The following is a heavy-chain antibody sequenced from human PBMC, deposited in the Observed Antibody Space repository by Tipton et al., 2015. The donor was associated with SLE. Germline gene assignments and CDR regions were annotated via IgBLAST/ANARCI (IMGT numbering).Heavy chain of an antibody. Sequence: LRLSCAVYGGSFSGYYWSWIPQPPGKGLGWIGDIYYSGSTNYNPSLKSRVTISVDTSKNQFSLKLSSVTAADTAVYYCARVRAPTRYFDLWGRGTLVTVSS. CDR3: ARVRAPTRYFDL. J-gene: IGHJ2*01. CDR1: GGSFSGYY. CDR2: IYYSGST. V-gene: IGHV4-34*01.